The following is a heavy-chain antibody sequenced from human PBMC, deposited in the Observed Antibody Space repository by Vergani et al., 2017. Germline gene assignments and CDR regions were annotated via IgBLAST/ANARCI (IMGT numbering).Heavy chain of an antibody. Sequence: QVQLQESGPGLVKPSETLSLTCTVSGGSISSYYWSWIRQPAGKGLEWIGRIYTSGSTNYNHSLKSRVTMSVDTSKNQFSLRLSSVTAADTAVYYCARVEAVAGDAFDIWGQGTMVTVSS. V-gene: IGHV4-4*07. CDR3: ARVEAVAGDAFDI. CDR1: GGSISSYY. J-gene: IGHJ3*02. D-gene: IGHD6-19*01. CDR2: IYTSGST.